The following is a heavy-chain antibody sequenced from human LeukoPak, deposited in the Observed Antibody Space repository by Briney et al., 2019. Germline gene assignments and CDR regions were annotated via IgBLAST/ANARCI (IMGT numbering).Heavy chain of an antibody. CDR3: AKGLRYYDILTRYYYYYYMDV. CDR2: ISGSGGST. D-gene: IGHD3-9*01. V-gene: IGHV3-23*01. J-gene: IGHJ6*03. Sequence: GGSLRLSCAASGFTFTSYAMNWVRQAPGKGLEWVSAISGSGGSTYYADSVKGRFTISRDNSKNTLYLQMNSLRAEDTAVYYCAKGLRYYDILTRYYYYYYMDVWGKGTTVTISS. CDR1: GFTFTSYA.